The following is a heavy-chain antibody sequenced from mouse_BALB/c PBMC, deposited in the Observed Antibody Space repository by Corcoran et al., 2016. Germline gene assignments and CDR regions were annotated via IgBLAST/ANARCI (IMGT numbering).Heavy chain of an antibody. CDR3: ASHTMITTRTVAY. J-gene: IGHJ3*01. CDR1: GYTFANYG. CDR2: INTYTGEP. Sequence: QIQLVQSGPELKKTGEKVKISCKASGYTFANYGMNWVEQAPGKGLKWMGWINTYTGEPTYADDFKGRFAFSLETSASTAYLQINNLKHEDMATYFCASHTMITTRTVAYWGQGTLVTVSA. D-gene: IGHD2-4*01. V-gene: IGHV9-1*02.